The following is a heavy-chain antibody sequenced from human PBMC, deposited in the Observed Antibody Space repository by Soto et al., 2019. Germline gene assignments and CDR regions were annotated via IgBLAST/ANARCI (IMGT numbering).Heavy chain of an antibody. CDR1: GGSISSGGYY. CDR2: IYYSGST. D-gene: IGHD2-15*01. CDR3: ARDRYCSGGSCLGDAFDI. V-gene: IGHV4-31*03. J-gene: IGHJ3*02. Sequence: ETLSLTCTVSGGSISSGGYYWSWIRQHPGKGLEWIGYIYYSGSTYYNPSLKSRVTISVDTSKNQFSLKLSSVTAADTAVYYCARDRYCSGGSCLGDAFDIWGQGTMVTVSS.